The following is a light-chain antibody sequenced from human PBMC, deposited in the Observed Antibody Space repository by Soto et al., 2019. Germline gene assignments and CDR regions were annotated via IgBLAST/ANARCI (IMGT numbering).Light chain of an antibody. V-gene: IGKV3-20*01. CDR1: QSVSSSY. CDR2: GAS. CDR3: QQYGSSPFT. J-gene: IGKJ3*01. Sequence: EIVLTQSPGTLSLSPGERATLSCRASQSVSSSYLAWYQQKPGQAPRLLIYGASSRATGIPDRFSGSGSGTDFTLTISRLEPEDFAVYYCQQYGSSPFTSVPATKVD.